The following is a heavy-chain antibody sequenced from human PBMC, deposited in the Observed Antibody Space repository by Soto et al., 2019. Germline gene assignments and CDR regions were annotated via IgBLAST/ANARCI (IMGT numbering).Heavy chain of an antibody. D-gene: IGHD4-17*01. V-gene: IGHV4-39*01. CDR1: GGSISSSSYY. Sequence: SGALSGTSTVFGGSISSSSYYWGWIRQPPGKGLEWIGRSYYSGSTYYNPSLKSRVTISVDTSKNQFSLKLSSVTAADTAVYYCARHENGYGDEINWFDPWGQGTLVTVSS. CDR2: SYYSGST. J-gene: IGHJ5*02. CDR3: ARHENGYGDEINWFDP.